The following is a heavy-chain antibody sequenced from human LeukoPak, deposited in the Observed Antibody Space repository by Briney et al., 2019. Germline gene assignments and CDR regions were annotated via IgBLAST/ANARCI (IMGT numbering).Heavy chain of an antibody. CDR3: ARDDYGDYVGDAFDI. D-gene: IGHD4-17*01. Sequence: SETLSLTCTVSGGSISSSSYYWGWIRQPPGKGLEWIGSIYYSGSTYYNPSLKSRVTISVDTSKNQFSLKLSSVTAADTAVYYCARDDYGDYVGDAFDIWGQGTMVTVSS. J-gene: IGHJ3*02. V-gene: IGHV4-39*07. CDR1: GGSISSSSYY. CDR2: IYYSGST.